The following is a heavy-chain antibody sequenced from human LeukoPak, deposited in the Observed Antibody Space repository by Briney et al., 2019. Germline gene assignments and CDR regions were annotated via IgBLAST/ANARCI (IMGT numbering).Heavy chain of an antibody. J-gene: IGHJ5*02. V-gene: IGHV4-34*01. CDR1: GGSFSGYY. Sequence: SETLSLTCAVYGGSFSGYYWSWIRQPPGKGLEGIGEINHSGSTNYNPSLKSRVTISIDTSKNQFSLKLSSVTAADTAVYYCARWYYDFWSGSRWFDPWGQETLVTVSS. D-gene: IGHD3-3*01. CDR2: INHSGST. CDR3: ARWYYDFWSGSRWFDP.